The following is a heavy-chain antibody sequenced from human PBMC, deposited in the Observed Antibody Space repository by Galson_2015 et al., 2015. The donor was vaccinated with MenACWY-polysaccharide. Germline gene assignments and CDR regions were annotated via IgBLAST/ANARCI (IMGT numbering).Heavy chain of an antibody. D-gene: IGHD6-19*01. CDR1: GGAFGSHV. V-gene: IGHV1-69*13. CDR2: VIPTFGTT. CDR3: ANSRGWYSPSDY. J-gene: IGHJ4*02. Sequence: SVKVSCKASGGAFGSHVISWVRQAPGQGLEWMGGVIPTFGTTRYAQKLQGRLTITADEDTATVRMELSSLRSEDTAVYYCANSRGWYSPSDYWGQGTLVTVSS.